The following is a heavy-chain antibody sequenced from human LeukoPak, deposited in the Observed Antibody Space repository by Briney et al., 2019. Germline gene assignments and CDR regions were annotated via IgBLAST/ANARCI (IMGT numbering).Heavy chain of an antibody. D-gene: IGHD2-2*01. CDR3: TREGSSSWHYYFDY. Sequence: PGRSLRLSCTASGFTFGDYTMTWFRQAPGKGLEWVGFIRSKAYGGTTEYAASVKGRFTISRDDSKSIAYLQMNSLKSEDTAVYYCTREGSSSWHYYFDYWGQGTLVTVSS. J-gene: IGHJ4*02. CDR1: GFTFGDYT. CDR2: IRSKAYGGTT. V-gene: IGHV3-49*03.